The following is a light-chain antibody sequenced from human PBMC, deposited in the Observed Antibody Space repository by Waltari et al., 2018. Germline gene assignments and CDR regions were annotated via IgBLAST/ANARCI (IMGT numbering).Light chain of an antibody. J-gene: IGKJ1*01. CDR2: NAS. Sequence: EIVVTQSPATLSLSPGERVTLSCRASQIVTNNFAWFQQRPGPAPRLLIYNASTRATDIPARFSGSGSGTEFTLTINSLQSEDLAIYYCQVRTSWLWTFGQGTKV. CDR3: QVRTSWLWT. CDR1: QIVTNN. V-gene: IGKV3-15*01.